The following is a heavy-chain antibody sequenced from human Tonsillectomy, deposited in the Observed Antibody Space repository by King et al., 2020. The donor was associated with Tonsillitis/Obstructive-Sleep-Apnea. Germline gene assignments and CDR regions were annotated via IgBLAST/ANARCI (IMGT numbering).Heavy chain of an antibody. CDR3: ARCMRFLERPPFDP. J-gene: IGHJ5*02. V-gene: IGHV4-39*01. CDR1: GGSISSSSYY. CDR2: IYYSGST. D-gene: IGHD3-3*01. Sequence: QLQESGPGLVKPSETLSLTCTVSGGSISSSSYYWGWIRQPPGKGLEWIGSIYYSGSTYYNPSLKSRVTISVDTSKNQFSLKLSSVTAADTAVYYCARCMRFLERPPFDPWGQGTLVTVSS.